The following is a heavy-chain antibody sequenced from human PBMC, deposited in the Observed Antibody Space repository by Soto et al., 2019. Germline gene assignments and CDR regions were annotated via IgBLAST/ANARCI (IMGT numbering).Heavy chain of an antibody. Sequence: GSLRLSCAASGFTFSSYGMHWVRQAPGKGLEWVAVISYDGSNKYYADSVKGRFTISRDNSKNTLYLQMNSLRAEDTAVYYCAKDFRQIEVNWFDPWGQGTLVTVSS. CDR3: AKDFRQIEVNWFDP. CDR1: GFTFSSYG. J-gene: IGHJ5*02. CDR2: ISYDGSNK. V-gene: IGHV3-30*18.